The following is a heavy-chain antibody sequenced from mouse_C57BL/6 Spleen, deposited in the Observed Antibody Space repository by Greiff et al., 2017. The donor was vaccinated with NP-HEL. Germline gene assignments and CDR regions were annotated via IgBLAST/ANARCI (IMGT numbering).Heavy chain of an antibody. D-gene: IGHD1-1*01. CDR1: GYTFTSYW. Sequence: QVQLQQPGTELVKPGASVKLSCKASGYTFTSYWMHWVKQRPGQGLEWIGNINPSNGGTNYNEKFKSKATLTVDKSSSTAYMQLSSLTSEDSAVYYCARSAYYYGSSSYYFDDWGQGTTLTVSS. CDR2: INPSNGGT. CDR3: ARSAYYYGSSSYYFDD. V-gene: IGHV1-53*01. J-gene: IGHJ2*01.